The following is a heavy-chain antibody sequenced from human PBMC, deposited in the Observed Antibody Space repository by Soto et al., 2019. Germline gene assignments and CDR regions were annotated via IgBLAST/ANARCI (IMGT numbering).Heavy chain of an antibody. V-gene: IGHV4-39*01. D-gene: IGHD3-9*01. CDR2: IYYSGNT. CDR3: ARNLRYYDILTGYYSYYYYGMDV. CDR1: GGSISSSSYY. Sequence: SETLSLTCTVSGGSISSSSYYWGWIRQPPGKGLEWIGSIYYSGNTYYNPSLKSRVTISVDTSKNQFSLKLSSVTAADTAVYYCARNLRYYDILTGYYSYYYYGMDVWGQGTTVTVSS. J-gene: IGHJ6*02.